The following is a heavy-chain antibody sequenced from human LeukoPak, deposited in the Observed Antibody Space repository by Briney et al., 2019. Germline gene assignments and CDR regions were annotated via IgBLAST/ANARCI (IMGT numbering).Heavy chain of an antibody. CDR1: GYTFTSYY. CDR3: ARDYQDSYGYPNDAFDI. J-gene: IGHJ3*02. V-gene: IGHV1-46*01. Sequence: ASVKVSCKASGYTFTSYYMHWVRQAPGQGLEWMGIINPSGGSTSYAQKFQGRVTMTRDTSTSTVYMELSSLRSEDTAVYYCARDYQDSYGYPNDAFDIWGQGAMVTVSS. D-gene: IGHD5-18*01. CDR2: INPSGGST.